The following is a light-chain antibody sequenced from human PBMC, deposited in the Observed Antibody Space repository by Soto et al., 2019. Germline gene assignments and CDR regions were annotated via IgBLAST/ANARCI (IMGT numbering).Light chain of an antibody. J-gene: IGKJ5*01. Sequence: EIVLTQSSGTLSLSPGERATPSCMSSQSISSTNLAWYQQKPGQAPRLIIYGASSRATGIPDRFSGSGAGTDFSLTISRLEPEDFSVYCCQHYGSSPRITLHQGTRLEIK. V-gene: IGKV3-20*01. CDR3: QHYGSSPRIT. CDR1: QSISSTN. CDR2: GAS.